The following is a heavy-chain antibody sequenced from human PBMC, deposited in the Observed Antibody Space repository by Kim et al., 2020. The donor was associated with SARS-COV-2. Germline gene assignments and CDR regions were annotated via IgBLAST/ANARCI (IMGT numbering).Heavy chain of an antibody. Sequence: SVRGGLTLPRDNSKNTVYLQTNSLRAEDTAVYYCARLRMVGAFSNWFDPWGQGTLVTVSS. J-gene: IGHJ5*02. CDR3: ARLRMVGAFSNWFDP. V-gene: IGHV3-66*04. D-gene: IGHD1-26*01.